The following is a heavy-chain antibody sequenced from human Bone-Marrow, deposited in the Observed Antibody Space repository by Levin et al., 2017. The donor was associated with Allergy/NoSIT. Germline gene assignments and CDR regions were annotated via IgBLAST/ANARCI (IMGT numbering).Heavy chain of an antibody. CDR3: ARELGAARPRDYYYYYGMDV. CDR2: IIPIFGTA. CDR1: GGTFSSYA. J-gene: IGHJ6*02. Sequence: EASVKVSCKASGGTFSSYAISWVRQAPGQGLEWMGGIIPIFGTANYAQKFQGRVTITADESTSTAYMELSSLRSEDTAVYYCARELGAARPRDYYYYYGMDVWGQGTTVTVSS. D-gene: IGHD6-6*01. V-gene: IGHV1-69*13.